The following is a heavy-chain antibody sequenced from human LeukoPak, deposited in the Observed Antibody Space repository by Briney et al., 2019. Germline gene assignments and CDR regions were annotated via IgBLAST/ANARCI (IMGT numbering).Heavy chain of an antibody. CDR3: ARRVAVPGSYYFDY. V-gene: IGHV4-59*08. J-gene: IGHJ4*02. Sequence: PSETLSLTCTVSGGSISSYYWTWIRQPPGKGLEWIGFTYYSGATKYNPSLESRVTKSLDTSNNQFSLRLNSVTAADTAVYYCARRVAVPGSYYFDYWSQGTLVTVSS. D-gene: IGHD2-15*01. CDR2: TYYSGAT. CDR1: GGSISSYY.